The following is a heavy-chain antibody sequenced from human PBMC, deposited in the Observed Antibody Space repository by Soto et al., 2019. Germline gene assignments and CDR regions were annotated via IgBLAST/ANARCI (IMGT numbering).Heavy chain of an antibody. D-gene: IGHD3-10*01. Sequence: QVQLQESGPRLVKPSQTLSLTCTVSGGSISSGGYYWSWIRQHPGKGLEWIGYIFYSGSTYYNPSLKSRVTISVDTSKNQFFLKLSSVTAADTAVYYCATYGSGSYKPTTFDYWGQGTLVTVSS. V-gene: IGHV4-31*03. CDR3: ATYGSGSYKPTTFDY. J-gene: IGHJ4*02. CDR1: GGSISSGGYY. CDR2: IFYSGST.